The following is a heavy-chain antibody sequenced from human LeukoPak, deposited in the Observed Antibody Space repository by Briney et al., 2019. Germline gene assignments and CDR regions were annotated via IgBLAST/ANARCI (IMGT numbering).Heavy chain of an antibody. D-gene: IGHD2-2*02. CDR1: GGSISSGDYY. J-gene: IGHJ6*02. CDR3: ARHQCSGTRCYNFYFYGMDV. V-gene: IGHV4-30-4*01. CDR2: IYYSGST. Sequence: PSETLSLTCTVSGGSISSGDYYWSWIRQPPGKGLEWIGYIYYSGSTYYNPSLKSRVTISVDTSKNQFSLKLSSMTAADTAVYYCARHQCSGTRCYNFYFYGMDVWGQGTTVTVSS.